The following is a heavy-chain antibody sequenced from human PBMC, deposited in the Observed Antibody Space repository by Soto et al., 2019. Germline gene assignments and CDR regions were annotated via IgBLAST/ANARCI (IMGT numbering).Heavy chain of an antibody. CDR3: ARHHMAATDMYFDY. CDR1: GGSISSYY. J-gene: IGHJ4*02. V-gene: IGHV4-59*06. Sequence: SETLSLTCTVSGGSISSYYWSWIRQHPGKGLEWIGYIYDNDSTYYNPSLKSRVTMSVDMSRNQFSLKLSSVTAADTAVYYCARHHMAATDMYFDYWGQGTLVTVSS. CDR2: IYDNDST. D-gene: IGHD6-19*01.